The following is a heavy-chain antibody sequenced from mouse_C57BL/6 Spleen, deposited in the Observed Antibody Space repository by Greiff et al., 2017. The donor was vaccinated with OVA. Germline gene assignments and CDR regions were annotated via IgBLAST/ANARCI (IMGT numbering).Heavy chain of an antibody. V-gene: IGHV10-1*01. CDR2: IRSKSNNYAT. CDR3: VRLNDYDDAMDY. CDR1: GFSFNTYA. Sequence: EVQLVESGGGLVQPKGSLKLSCAASGFSFNTYAMNWVRQAPGKGLEWVARIRSKSNNYATYYADSVKDRFTISRDDSEIMLYLQMNNLKTEYTAIDYFVRLNDYDDAMDYWGQGTSVTVSS. D-gene: IGHD2-4*01. J-gene: IGHJ4*01.